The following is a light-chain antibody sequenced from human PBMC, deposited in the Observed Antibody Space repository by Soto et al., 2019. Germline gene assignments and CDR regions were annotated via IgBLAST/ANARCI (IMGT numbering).Light chain of an antibody. CDR1: QSVSNNY. J-gene: IGKJ5*01. CDR3: QQRSNWHPST. Sequence: EIVLTQSPGTLSLSPGERATLSCRTSQSVSNNYLAWYQQKPGQAPRLLIYGASSRATGIPARFSGSGPGTDFTLTISSLEPEDFAVYYCQQRSNWHPSTFGQGTRLENK. V-gene: IGKV3D-20*02. CDR2: GAS.